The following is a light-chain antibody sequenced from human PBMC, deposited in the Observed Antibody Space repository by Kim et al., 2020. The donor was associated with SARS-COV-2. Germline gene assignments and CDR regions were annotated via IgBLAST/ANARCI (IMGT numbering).Light chain of an antibody. Sequence: RATINCKSSQSVLYSSNNKNYLTWFQQKPGQPPKLLIRWASTRESGVPDRFSGSGSGTDFTLTISSVQPEDAAVYYCQQYYSVPQRFGQGTKVEI. J-gene: IGKJ1*01. CDR3: QQYYSVPQR. CDR1: QSVLYSSNNKNY. CDR2: WAS. V-gene: IGKV4-1*01.